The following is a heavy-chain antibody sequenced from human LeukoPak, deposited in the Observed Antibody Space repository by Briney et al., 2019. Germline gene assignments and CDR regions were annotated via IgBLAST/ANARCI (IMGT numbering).Heavy chain of an antibody. V-gene: IGHV4-39*01. J-gene: IGHJ3*02. D-gene: IGHD2-15*01. CDR1: GGSSSDTTYY. CDR2: IYFSET. CDR3: ASPSKLFISRGGFDM. Sequence: SETLSLTCTVSGGSSSDTTYYWAWIRQPPGKGLEWIGSIYFSETKYNPSLKSRITISGDTSKKQFSLKLSSVTAADTAVYYSASPSKLFISRGGFDMWGQATMVTVSS.